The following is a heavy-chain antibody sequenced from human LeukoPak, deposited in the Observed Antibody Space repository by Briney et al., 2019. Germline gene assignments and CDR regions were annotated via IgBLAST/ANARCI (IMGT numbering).Heavy chain of an antibody. CDR1: GGSFSGYY. V-gene: IGHV4-34*01. CDR3: ARGKAAGYYYDSSGYPLDC. CDR2: INHSGST. J-gene: IGHJ4*02. D-gene: IGHD3-22*01. Sequence: SETLSLTCAVYGGSFSGYYWSWISQPPGKGLERNGEINHSGSTNYNPSLKSRVTISVDTSKNQFSLKLSSVTAADTAVYYCARGKAAGYYYDSSGYPLDCWGQGTLVTVSS.